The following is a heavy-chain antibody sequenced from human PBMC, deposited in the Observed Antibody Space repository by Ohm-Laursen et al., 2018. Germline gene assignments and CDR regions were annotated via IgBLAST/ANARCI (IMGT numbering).Heavy chain of an antibody. CDR3: ATDPSFDDNTRCFDL. V-gene: IGHV4-31*03. CDR1: GGSISSGQHY. J-gene: IGHJ2*01. D-gene: IGHD3-22*01. CDR2: IYDSGST. Sequence: SQTLSLTCIVSGGSISSGQHYWSWIRQHPGKGLEWIGHIYDSGSTYYNPSLKSRVTISGDTSKNQFSLKLSSLTAADTAVYYCATDPSFDDNTRCFDLWGRGTLVTVPS.